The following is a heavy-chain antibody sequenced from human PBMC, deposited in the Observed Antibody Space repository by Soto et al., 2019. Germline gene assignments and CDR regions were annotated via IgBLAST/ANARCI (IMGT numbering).Heavy chain of an antibody. J-gene: IGHJ1*01. CDR3: ARDESGVAVAAGIQH. CDR2: IWYDGSNK. D-gene: IGHD6-19*01. V-gene: IGHV3-33*01. CDR1: GFTFSSYG. Sequence: QVQLVESGGGVVQPGRSLRLSCAASGFTFSSYGMHWVRQAPGKGLEWVAVIWYDGSNKYYADSVKGRFTISRDNSKNTLCLQMNGLRAADTAVYYCARDESGVAVAAGIQHWGQGTLVTVSS.